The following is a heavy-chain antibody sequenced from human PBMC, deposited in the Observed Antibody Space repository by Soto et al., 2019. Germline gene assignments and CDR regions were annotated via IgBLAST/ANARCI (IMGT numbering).Heavy chain of an antibody. J-gene: IGHJ4*02. CDR1: GFTFSSYA. CDR2: ISGSGGST. V-gene: IGHV3-23*01. D-gene: IGHD5-18*01. Sequence: EVQLLESGGGLVQPGGSLRLSCAASGFTFSSYAMSWVRQAPGKGLEWVSAISGSGGSTYYADSVKGRFTISRDNSKNTLYLQMNSLRAEDTAVYYCAKSFLWATHTAMGRTQFDYWGQGTLVTVSS. CDR3: AKSFLWATHTAMGRTQFDY.